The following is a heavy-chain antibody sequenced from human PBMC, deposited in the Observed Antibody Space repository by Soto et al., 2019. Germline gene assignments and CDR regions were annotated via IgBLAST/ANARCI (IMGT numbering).Heavy chain of an antibody. CDR1: GFTFSSYA. V-gene: IGHV3-23*01. D-gene: IGHD3-9*01. CDR2: ISATGDTI. CDR3: AKDAYYDLSTGTGYYYYGLDV. J-gene: IGHJ6*02. Sequence: GGSLRLSCAASGFTFSSYAVTWLRQSPGKGLEWVSVISATGDTIYYADSVEGRFTISRDNSNSTLFLQMDRLTADDTAVYFCAKDAYYDLSTGTGYYYYGLDVWGQGTTVTVSS.